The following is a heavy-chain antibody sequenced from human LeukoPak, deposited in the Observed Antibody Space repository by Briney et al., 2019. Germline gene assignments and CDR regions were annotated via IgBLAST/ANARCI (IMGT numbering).Heavy chain of an antibody. Sequence: PPETLSLTCTVSGGSISSSSYYWGWIRQPPGKGLEWIESIYYSGSTYYNPSLKSRVTISVDTSKNQFSLKLSSVTAADTAVYYCASAPLWFGDGNWFDPWGQGTLVTVSS. D-gene: IGHD3-10*01. J-gene: IGHJ5*02. CDR1: GGSISSSSYY. V-gene: IGHV4-39*07. CDR3: ASAPLWFGDGNWFDP. CDR2: IYYSGST.